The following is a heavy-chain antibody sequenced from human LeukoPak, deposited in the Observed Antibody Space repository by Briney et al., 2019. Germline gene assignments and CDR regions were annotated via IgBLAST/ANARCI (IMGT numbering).Heavy chain of an antibody. Sequence: GGSLRLSCTVSGFTFSSNSMSWVRQAPGKGLEWVSFIYSGGNTHYSDSVKGRFTISRDNSKNTLYLQMNSLRAEDTAVYYCAKDTRLWTVGAGDYWGQGTLVTVSS. CDR1: GFTFSSNS. V-gene: IGHV3-53*01. CDR2: IYSGGNT. D-gene: IGHD1-26*01. J-gene: IGHJ4*02. CDR3: AKDTRLWTVGAGDY.